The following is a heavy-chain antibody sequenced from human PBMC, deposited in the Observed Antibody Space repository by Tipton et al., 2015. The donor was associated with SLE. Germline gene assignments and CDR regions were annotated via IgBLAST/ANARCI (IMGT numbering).Heavy chain of an antibody. CDR3: ASSGAPGYGDPSDYYYYPMDV. V-gene: IGHV3-53*05. J-gene: IGHJ6*02. Sequence: SLRLSCAASGFDVSITYMSWVRQAPGKGLEWVSILYGGGDTYYADSVKGRFTISRDNSKNILYLQMNSPRVEDTAVYHCASSGAPGYGDPSDYYYYPMDVWGQGTKVTVSS. CDR1: GFDVSITY. CDR2: LYGGGDT. D-gene: IGHD4-17*01.